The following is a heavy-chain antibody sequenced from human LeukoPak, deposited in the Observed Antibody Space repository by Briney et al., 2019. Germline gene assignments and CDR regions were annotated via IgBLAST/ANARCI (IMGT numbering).Heavy chain of an antibody. D-gene: IGHD3-22*01. J-gene: IGHJ3*02. CDR2: IYTSGST. Sequence: SETLSLTCTVSGGSISSYYWSWIRQPAGKGLEWIGRIYTSGSTNYNPSLKSRVTMSVDTSKNQFSLKLSSVTAADTAVYYCARRLYSAYYDSSGDWDAFDIWGQGTMVTVSS. CDR1: GGSISSYY. CDR3: ARRLYSAYYDSSGDWDAFDI. V-gene: IGHV4-4*07.